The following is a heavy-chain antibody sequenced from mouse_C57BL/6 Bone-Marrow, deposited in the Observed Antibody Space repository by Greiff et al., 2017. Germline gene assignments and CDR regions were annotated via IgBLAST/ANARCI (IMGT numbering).Heavy chain of an antibody. CDR1: GFSLTSYG. V-gene: IGHV2-4*01. Sequence: VKLMESGPGLVQPSQSLSITCTVSGFSLTSYGVHWVRQPPGKGLEWLGVIWSGGSTDYNAAFISRLSISKDNSKSQVFFKMNSLQADDTAIYYCAKKSPYGTWYFDVWGTGTTVTVSS. J-gene: IGHJ1*03. CDR2: IWSGGST. CDR3: AKKSPYGTWYFDV. D-gene: IGHD2-1*01.